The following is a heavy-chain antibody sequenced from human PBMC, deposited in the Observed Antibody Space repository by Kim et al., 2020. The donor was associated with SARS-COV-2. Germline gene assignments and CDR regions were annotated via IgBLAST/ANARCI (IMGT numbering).Heavy chain of an antibody. Sequence: GGSLRLSCAASGFRLDDYDLNWVRQPPGKGLEWVSDISWTGAHRGYADSVLGRFIISRDNAKNSLYLQMNELRHDDTALYYCARTGGGTYTRGACYYVLDVWGQGTTVTVSS. J-gene: IGHJ6*02. CDR1: GFRLDDYD. D-gene: IGHD3-16*01. CDR2: ISWTGAHR. CDR3: ARTGGGTYTRGACYYVLDV. V-gene: IGHV3-9*01.